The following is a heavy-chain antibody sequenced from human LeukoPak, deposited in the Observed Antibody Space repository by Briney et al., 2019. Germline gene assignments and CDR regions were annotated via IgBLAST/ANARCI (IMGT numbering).Heavy chain of an antibody. D-gene: IGHD5-18*01. Sequence: PSETLSLTCTVSGGSISSYYWSWIRQPPGKGLEWIGYIYYSGSTNYNPSLKSRVTISVDTSKNQFSLKLSSVTAADMAVYYCARINRYGHYWGQGTLVTVSS. V-gene: IGHV4-59*01. J-gene: IGHJ4*02. CDR3: ARINRYGHY. CDR2: IYYSGST. CDR1: GGSISSYY.